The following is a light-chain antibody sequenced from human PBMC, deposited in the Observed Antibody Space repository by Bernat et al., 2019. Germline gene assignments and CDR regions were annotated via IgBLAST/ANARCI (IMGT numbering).Light chain of an antibody. V-gene: IGKV3-11*01. J-gene: IGKJ3*01. CDR2: DAS. CDR3: QQRSNWSFT. Sequence: EIVLTQSPATLSLSPGERATLSCRASQSIGSYLAWYQQKPGQAPRLLIYDASNRATGIPARFSGSGSGTDFTLTISSLEPEDFAVYYCQQRSNWSFTFGPGTKVDFK. CDR1: QSIGSY.